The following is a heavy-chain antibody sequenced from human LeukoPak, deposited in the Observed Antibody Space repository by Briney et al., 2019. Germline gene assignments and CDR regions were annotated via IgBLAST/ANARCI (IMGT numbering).Heavy chain of an antibody. J-gene: IGHJ5*02. Sequence: ASVKVSCKASGYTFTGYYMHWVRQAPGQGLEWMGWINPNSGGTNYAQKFQGRVTMTRDTSISTAYMELSRLRSDDTAVYYCARVYGSGSYYNYWFDPWGQGTLVTVSS. CDR3: ARVYGSGSYYNYWFDP. CDR1: GYTFTGYY. V-gene: IGHV1-2*02. CDR2: INPNSGGT. D-gene: IGHD3-10*01.